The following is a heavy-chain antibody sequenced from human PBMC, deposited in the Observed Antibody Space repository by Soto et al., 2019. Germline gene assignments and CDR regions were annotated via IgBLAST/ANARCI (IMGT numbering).Heavy chain of an antibody. CDR1: GFTFDDYT. CDR3: AKDIAPELNAFDI. CDR2: ISWDGGST. Sequence: EVQLVESGGVVVQPGGSLRLSCAASGFTFDDYTMHWVRQAPGKGLVWVSLISWDGGSTYYADSVKGRFTISRDNSKNSLYLQMNSLRTEDTALYYCAKDIAPELNAFDIWGQGTMVTVSS. D-gene: IGHD2-21*01. V-gene: IGHV3-43*01. J-gene: IGHJ3*02.